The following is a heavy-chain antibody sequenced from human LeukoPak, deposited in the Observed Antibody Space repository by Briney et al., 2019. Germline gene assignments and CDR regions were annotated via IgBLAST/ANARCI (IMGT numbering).Heavy chain of an antibody. D-gene: IGHD3-3*01. V-gene: IGHV3-21*01. Sequence: GGSLRLSCAASGFTFSSYSMNWVRQAPGKGLEWVSSISSSSSYIYYADSVKGRFTISRDNAKNSLYLQMNSLRAEDTAVYYCARAEWLLGYYYYYGMDVWGQGATVTVSS. CDR1: GFTFSSYS. CDR2: ISSSSSYI. CDR3: ARAEWLLGYYYYYGMDV. J-gene: IGHJ6*02.